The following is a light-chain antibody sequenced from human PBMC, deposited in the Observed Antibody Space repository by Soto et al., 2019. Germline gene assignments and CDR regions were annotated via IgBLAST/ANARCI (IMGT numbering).Light chain of an antibody. CDR1: QSVSSS. J-gene: IGKJ2*01. CDR3: QQRSNWPYT. CDR2: DAS. V-gene: IGKV3-11*01. Sequence: EIVLTQSAATLSLYPGERATLSCRASQSVSSSLAWYQQKPGQAPRVLIYDASNRAPGIPARFSGSGSGTDFTLTISSLESEDVAVYYCQQRSNWPYTFGQGTKLEIK.